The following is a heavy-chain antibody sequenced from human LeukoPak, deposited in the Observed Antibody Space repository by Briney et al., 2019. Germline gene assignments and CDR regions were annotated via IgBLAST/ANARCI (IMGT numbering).Heavy chain of an antibody. J-gene: IGHJ4*02. D-gene: IGHD3-9*01. CDR3: ARGRYFDLLLPFHY. Sequence: PSETLSLTCAVYGGSFSGYYWSWIRQPPGKGLEWIGEINHSGSTNYNPSLKSRVTISVDTSKNQFSLKLSSVTAADTAVYYCARGRYFDLLLPFHYWGQGTLVTVSS. CDR2: INHSGST. CDR1: GGSFSGYY. V-gene: IGHV4-34*01.